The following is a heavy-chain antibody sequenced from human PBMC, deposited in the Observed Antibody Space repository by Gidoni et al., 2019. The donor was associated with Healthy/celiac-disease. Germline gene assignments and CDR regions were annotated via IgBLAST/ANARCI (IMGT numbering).Heavy chain of an antibody. CDR3: ARGDSYGLFS. CDR2: INHSGST. Sequence: QPPGKGLEWIGEINHSGSTNYNPSLKSRVTISVDTSKNQFSLKLSSVTAADTAVYYCARGDSYGLFSWGQGTLVTVSS. J-gene: IGHJ4*02. V-gene: IGHV4-34*01. D-gene: IGHD5-18*01.